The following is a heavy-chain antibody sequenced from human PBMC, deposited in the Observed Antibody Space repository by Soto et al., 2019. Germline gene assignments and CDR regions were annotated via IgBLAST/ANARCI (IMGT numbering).Heavy chain of an antibody. V-gene: IGHV3-23*01. CDR3: AKDESGSGNQGY. J-gene: IGHJ4*02. D-gene: IGHD3-10*01. Sequence: EVQLLESGGGLVQPGGSLRLSCAASGFTFSSYAMSWVRQAPGKGLEWVSAISGSGGSTYYADSVKGRFTISRDNAKNTLYLQMNSLRAEDTAVYYCAKDESGSGNQGYWGQGTLVTVSS. CDR2: ISGSGGST. CDR1: GFTFSSYA.